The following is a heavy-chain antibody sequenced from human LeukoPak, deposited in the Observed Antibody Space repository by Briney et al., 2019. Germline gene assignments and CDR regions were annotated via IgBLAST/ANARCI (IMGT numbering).Heavy chain of an antibody. D-gene: IGHD3-9*01. CDR1: GGSISSGGYS. V-gene: IGHV4-30-2*01. CDR2: IYHSGST. CDR3: AEADILTGYGY. Sequence: SQTLSLTCAVSGGSISSGGYSWSWIRQPPGKGLEWIGYIYHSGSTYYNPSLKSRVTISVDTSKNQFSLKLSSVTAADTAVYYCAEADILTGYGYWGQGTLVTVSS. J-gene: IGHJ4*02.